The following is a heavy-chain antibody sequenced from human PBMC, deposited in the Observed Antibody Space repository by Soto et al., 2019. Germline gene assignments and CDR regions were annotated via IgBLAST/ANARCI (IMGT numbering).Heavy chain of an antibody. CDR1: GGTFSSYA. CDR2: IIPIFGTA. V-gene: IGHV1-69*06. Sequence: QVQLVQSGAEVKKPGSSVKVSCKASGGTFSSYAISWVRQAPGQGLAWMGGIIPIFGTANYAQKFQGRVTITADKSTSTAYMELSSLRYEDTAVYYCARASPKRSLSVDLYYFDYWGQGTLVTVSS. J-gene: IGHJ4*02. CDR3: ARASPKRSLSVDLYYFDY.